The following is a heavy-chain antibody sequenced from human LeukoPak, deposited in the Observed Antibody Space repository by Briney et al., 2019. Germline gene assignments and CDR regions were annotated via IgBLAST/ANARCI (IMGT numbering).Heavy chain of an antibody. CDR2: ITRSGQNT. CDR3: VKDDCCSIPGCVIDALVV. V-gene: IGHV3-23*01. D-gene: IGHD2-21*02. Sequence: GGSLRLSCAASGFPLGDFAMTWVRQVPGGGLQWVSTITRSGQNTYYADSVKGRFSVSRDDYKGMLYLQMNSLRAEDTAMYYCVKDDCCSIPGCVIDALVVWGQGTVVTVSS. J-gene: IGHJ3*01. CDR1: GFPLGDFA.